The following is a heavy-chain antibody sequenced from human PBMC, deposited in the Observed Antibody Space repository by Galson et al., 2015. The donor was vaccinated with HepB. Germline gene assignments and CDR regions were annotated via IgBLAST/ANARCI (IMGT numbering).Heavy chain of an antibody. D-gene: IGHD3-22*01. CDR3: AAVLTTAYNYCGTVV. J-gene: IGHJ6*02. Sequence: SVKVSCKASGITFTSSAMQWVRQARGQRLEWIGWIVVGSGNTNYAQKFQERATITRHMSTITGYMELSSLRSEDTAVDSWAAVLTTAYNYCGTVVSRPGSPVAVS. CDR1: GITFTSSA. CDR2: IVVGSGNT. V-gene: IGHV1-58*02.